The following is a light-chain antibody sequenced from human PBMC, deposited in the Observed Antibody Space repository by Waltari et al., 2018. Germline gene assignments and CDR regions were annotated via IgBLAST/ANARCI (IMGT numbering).Light chain of an antibody. CDR3: QKYNSLPAT. Sequence: EIVLTQSPGTLSLSTGERATLSGRASQSVDKYLAWYQQKPGQAPRLLIYHTSTRATGIPDRFSGSGFGTDFSLTISRLEPEDFAVYYCQKYNSLPATFGQGTKVEVK. V-gene: IGKV3-20*01. CDR2: HTS. J-gene: IGKJ1*01. CDR1: QSVDKY.